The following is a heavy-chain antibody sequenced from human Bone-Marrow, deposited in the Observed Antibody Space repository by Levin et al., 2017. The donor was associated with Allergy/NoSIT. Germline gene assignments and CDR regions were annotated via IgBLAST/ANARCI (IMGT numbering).Heavy chain of an antibody. D-gene: IGHD3-22*01. CDR1: GFTFSSYW. CDR2: IKQDGSEK. V-gene: IGHV3-7*01. J-gene: IGHJ4*02. Sequence: GGSLRLSCAASGFTFSSYWMSWVRQAPGKGLEWVANIKQDGSEKYYVDSVKGRFTISRDNAKNSLYLQMNSLRAEDTAVYYCARGIVVVEGVWDYWGQGTLVTVSS. CDR3: ARGIVVVEGVWDY.